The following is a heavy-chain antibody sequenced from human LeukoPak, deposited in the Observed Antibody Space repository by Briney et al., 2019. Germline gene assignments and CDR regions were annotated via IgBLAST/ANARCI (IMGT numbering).Heavy chain of an antibody. CDR2: ITTKRSNYAT. D-gene: IGHD6-19*01. J-gene: IGHJ4*02. Sequence: GGSLRLSCAASGYTFSDSDIHWVRQASGKGLEWVGRITTKRSNYATAYTASVKGRFTISRHDSENTAYLQMNSLKTEDTALYYCTTYRSGHYWGQGTLVTVSS. CDR1: GYTFSDSD. CDR3: TTYRSGHY. V-gene: IGHV3-73*01.